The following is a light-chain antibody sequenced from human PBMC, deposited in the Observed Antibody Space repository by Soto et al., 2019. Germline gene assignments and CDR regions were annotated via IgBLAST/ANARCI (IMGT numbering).Light chain of an antibody. CDR1: KSLTRRY. V-gene: IGKV3-20*01. CDR2: DTS. Sequence: IVLTQSPGTLSLSPGERATLSCRASKSLTRRYLAWYQQKPGQAPRLLIYDTSTRATGISDRFSGSGSGTDFTLTISRLEPEDIAVFYCQQYGSSPPTTFGQGTRLEIK. J-gene: IGKJ5*01. CDR3: QQYGSSPPTT.